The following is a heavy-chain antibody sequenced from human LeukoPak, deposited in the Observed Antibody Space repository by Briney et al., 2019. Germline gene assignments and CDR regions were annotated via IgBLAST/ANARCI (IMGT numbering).Heavy chain of an antibody. CDR1: GYTLASYG. CDR2: ISAHNGNT. CDR3: ARDWYYYGSGSYVEPFFDY. D-gene: IGHD3-10*01. J-gene: IGHJ4*02. V-gene: IGHV1-18*01. Sequence: ASVKVSCKASGYTLASYGISWVRQAPGQGLEWMGWISAHNGNTNYAQKFQGRVTMTTDTSTNTDYMELRSLRYDDTAVYYCARDWYYYGSGSYVEPFFDYWGQGTLVTVSS.